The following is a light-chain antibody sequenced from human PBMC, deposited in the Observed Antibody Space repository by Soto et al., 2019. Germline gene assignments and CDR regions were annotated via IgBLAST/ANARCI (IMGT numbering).Light chain of an antibody. CDR1: SSDVGGYNY. Sequence: QSVLTQPASVSGSHGQSITIPCTETSSDVGGYNYVSWYQQHPGKAPKLMIYDVSNRPSGVSNRFSGSKSGNTASLTISGLQAEDEADYYCSSYTSSSTLGVFGTGTKVTVL. V-gene: IGLV2-14*01. CDR2: DVS. CDR3: SSYTSSSTLGV. J-gene: IGLJ1*01.